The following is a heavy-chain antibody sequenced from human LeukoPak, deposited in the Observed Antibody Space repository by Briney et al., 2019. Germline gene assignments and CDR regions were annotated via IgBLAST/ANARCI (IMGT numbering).Heavy chain of an antibody. CDR2: IIPILGIA. D-gene: IGHD5-18*01. Sequence: SVKVSCKASGGTFSSYTISWARQAPGQGLEWMGRIIPILGIANYAQKFQGRVTITADKSTSTAYMELSSLRSEDTAVYYCARTAMVTYYYYYYMDVWGKGTTVTVSS. V-gene: IGHV1-69*02. CDR3: ARTAMVTYYYYYYMDV. J-gene: IGHJ6*03. CDR1: GGTFSSYT.